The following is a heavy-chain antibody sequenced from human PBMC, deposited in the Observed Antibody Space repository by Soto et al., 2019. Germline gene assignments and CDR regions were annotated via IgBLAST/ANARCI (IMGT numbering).Heavy chain of an antibody. CDR1: GGTFSNDI. V-gene: IGHV1-69*08. CDR3: ARDSPIGSTFSGYDAIDY. Sequence: QVQLVQSGAEVKKPGSSVKVSCKTSGGTFSNDIITWVRQAPGQGLEWMGRNIPLLDIANYEQKFQGRVTIPADKSTSTAYMELNSLRSEAPSVYYCARDSPIGSTFSGYDAIDYWGQGTLVTVSS. J-gene: IGHJ4*02. CDR2: NIPLLDIA. D-gene: IGHD5-12*01.